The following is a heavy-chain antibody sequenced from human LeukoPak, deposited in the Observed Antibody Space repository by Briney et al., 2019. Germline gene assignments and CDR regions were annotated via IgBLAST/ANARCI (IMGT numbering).Heavy chain of an antibody. CDR3: ASRDSSGYYGAFDI. D-gene: IGHD3-22*01. CDR2: ISGSGGST. CDR1: GFTFSTYA. J-gene: IGHJ3*02. Sequence: GGSLRLSCAASGFTFSTYAMSWVRQAPGKGLEWVSAISGSGGSTYYADSVKGRFTISRDNSKNTLYLQMNSLRAEDTAVYYCASRDSSGYYGAFDIWGQGTMVTVSS. V-gene: IGHV3-23*01.